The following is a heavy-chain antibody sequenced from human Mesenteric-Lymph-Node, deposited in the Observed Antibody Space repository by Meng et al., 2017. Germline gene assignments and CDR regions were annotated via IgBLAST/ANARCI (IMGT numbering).Heavy chain of an antibody. Sequence: GRGLLKPYKTPLVTWIVFGGSISSGDYYWSWIRQPPGKGLELIGYIYYSGSTYYNPSLKSRVIISGVTSKNQFSLKLSSVTAADTAVYYCASGRKYCSSTSCYGQFDYWGQGTLVTVSS. V-gene: IGHV4-30-4*01. CDR3: ASGRKYCSSTSCYGQFDY. CDR1: GGSISSGDYY. D-gene: IGHD2-2*01. J-gene: IGHJ4*02. CDR2: IYYSGST.